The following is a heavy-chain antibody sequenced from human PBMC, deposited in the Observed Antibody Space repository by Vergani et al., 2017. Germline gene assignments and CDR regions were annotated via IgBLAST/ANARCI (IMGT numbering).Heavy chain of an antibody. V-gene: IGHV4-38-2*02. Sequence: QVQLQESGPGLVMPSETLSLTCSVSGYSISRGYYWGWIRQPPGKGLEWIATVFHSGSAYYNPSLRRRVTISVETSKNQFSLRLTTLTAADTAVYYCARQFWVSQGVGAFETWGRGTEVSVSS. J-gene: IGHJ3*02. CDR1: GYSISRGYY. CDR3: ARQFWVSQGVGAFET. D-gene: IGHD3-16*01. CDR2: VFHSGSA.